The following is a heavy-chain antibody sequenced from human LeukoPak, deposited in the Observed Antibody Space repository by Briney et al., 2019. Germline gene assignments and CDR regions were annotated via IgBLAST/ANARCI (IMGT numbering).Heavy chain of an antibody. V-gene: IGHV3-64*01. Sequence: GGSLRLSCAASGFTFSTYAMHWVRQAPGKGLEYVSAISSNGGGTYYASFVKGRFSISRDNSKNMLYLQMGSLRTEDMAVYYCARGAVPYNDFWSGYGDNFYYVDVWGKGTTVTVSS. CDR1: GFTFSTYA. CDR2: ISSNGGGT. J-gene: IGHJ6*03. D-gene: IGHD3-3*01. CDR3: ARGAVPYNDFWSGYGDNFYYVDV.